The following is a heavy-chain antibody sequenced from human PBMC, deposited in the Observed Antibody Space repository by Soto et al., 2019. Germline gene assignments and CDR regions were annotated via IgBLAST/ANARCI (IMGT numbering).Heavy chain of an antibody. Sequence: GGSLRLSCAASRFTFSIYAMNWVRQAPGKGLAWVSGISGSGGTTNYADSVKGRFTISRDNSKNTLYLQMNSLRAEDTAVYYCARESSGYVFDFWGLGTLVTVSS. CDR1: RFTFSIYA. D-gene: IGHD5-12*01. J-gene: IGHJ4*02. CDR3: ARESSGYVFDF. V-gene: IGHV3-23*01. CDR2: ISGSGGTT.